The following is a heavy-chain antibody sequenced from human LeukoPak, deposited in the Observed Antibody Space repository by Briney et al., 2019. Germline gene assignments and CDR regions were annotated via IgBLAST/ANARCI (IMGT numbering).Heavy chain of an antibody. D-gene: IGHD1-1*01. CDR3: ARDYNWGWGP. J-gene: IGHJ5*02. CDR2: ISGSGGST. V-gene: IGHV3-23*01. CDR1: GFTFSSYA. Sequence: SGGSLRLSCAASGFTFSSYAMSWVRQAPGKGLEWVSAISGSGGSTYYADSVKGRFTISRDNAKSSLYLQLNSLRAEDTAVYYCARDYNWGWGPWGQGTLVTVSS.